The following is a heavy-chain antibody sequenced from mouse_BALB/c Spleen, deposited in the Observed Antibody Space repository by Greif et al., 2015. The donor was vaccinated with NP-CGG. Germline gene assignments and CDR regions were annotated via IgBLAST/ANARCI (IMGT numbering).Heavy chain of an antibody. J-gene: IGHJ1*01. Sequence: QVHVKQSGPELVKPGASVRISCKASGYTFTSYYIHWVKQRPGQGLEWIGWIYPGNVNTKYNEKFKGKATLTADKSSSTAYMPLSSLTSEDSAVYFCARGGLLNFDVWGAGTTVPVSS. D-gene: IGHD1-1*01. V-gene: IGHV1S56*01. CDR3: ARGGLLNFDV. CDR2: IYPGNVNT. CDR1: GYTFTSYY.